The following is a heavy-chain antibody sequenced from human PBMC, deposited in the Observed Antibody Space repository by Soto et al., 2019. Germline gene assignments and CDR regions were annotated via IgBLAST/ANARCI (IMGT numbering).Heavy chain of an antibody. CDR2: MNPLNGDT. V-gene: IGHV1-3*01. J-gene: IGHJ3*02. CDR3: ARGNGGAFDI. Sequence: QVQLVQSGAEVKKPGASVKVSCKASGYTFTTYSMHWVRQAPGQRLEWMGWMNPLNGDTKYSQRFQGRLTITRDTSASTAYMELSSLRSEDTAIYYCARGNGGAFDIWGQGTMVTVSS. D-gene: IGHD4-17*01. CDR1: GYTFTTYS.